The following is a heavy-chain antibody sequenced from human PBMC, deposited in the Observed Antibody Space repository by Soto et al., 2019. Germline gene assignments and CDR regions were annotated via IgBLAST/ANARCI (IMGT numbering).Heavy chain of an antibody. CDR3: ARASGTYYNPGDYYYYYYMDV. V-gene: IGHV4-59*01. CDR1: GGSISSYY. J-gene: IGHJ6*03. D-gene: IGHD3-10*01. Sequence: QVQLQESGPGLVKPSETLSLTCTVSGGSISSYYWSWIRQPPGKGLEWIGYICHIGSTNYNPSLKCRVTISVDPSKNQFSLKLSSVTAADTAVYYCARASGTYYNPGDYYYYYYMDVWGKGTTVTVAS. CDR2: ICHIGST.